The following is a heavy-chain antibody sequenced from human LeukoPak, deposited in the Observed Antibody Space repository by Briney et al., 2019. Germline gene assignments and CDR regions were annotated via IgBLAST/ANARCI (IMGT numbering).Heavy chain of an antibody. CDR3: AKDRRSGSSYFDY. D-gene: IGHD1-26*01. Sequence: GGSLRLSCAASGFTVSSNYMSWVRQAPGKGLEWVSAISGSGGSTYYADSVKGRFTISRGNSKNTLYLQMNSLRAEDTAVYYCAKDRRSGSSYFDYWGQGTLVTVSS. CDR2: ISGSGGST. CDR1: GFTVSSNY. V-gene: IGHV3-23*01. J-gene: IGHJ4*02.